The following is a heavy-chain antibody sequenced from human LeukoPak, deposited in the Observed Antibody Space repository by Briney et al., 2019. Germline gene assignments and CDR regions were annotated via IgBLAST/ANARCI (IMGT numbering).Heavy chain of an antibody. D-gene: IGHD2-15*01. CDR2: ISGSASIT. V-gene: IGHV3-23*01. CDR3: ATGAASIGWLSHGH. Sequence: PGGSLRLSCAASGFTFSSFSMSWVRQTPGKGLEWVSDISGSASITKYADSVKGRFIISRDNSKNTPFLQMNSLTAEDTAVYYCATGAASIGWLSHGHWGQGTLVTVSS. J-gene: IGHJ4*02. CDR1: GFTFSSFS.